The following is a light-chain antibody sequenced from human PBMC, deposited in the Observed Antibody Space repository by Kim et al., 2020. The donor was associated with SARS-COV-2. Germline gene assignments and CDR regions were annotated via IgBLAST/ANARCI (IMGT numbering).Light chain of an antibody. J-gene: IGLJ3*02. Sequence: SVSPGQTACITCSGDKLGDKYACWYQQKPGQSPVLVIYQDSKRPSGIPERFSGSTSGNTATLTISGTQAMDEADYYCQAWDSSTAVFGGGTQLTVL. CDR1: KLGDKY. V-gene: IGLV3-1*01. CDR3: QAWDSSTAV. CDR2: QDS.